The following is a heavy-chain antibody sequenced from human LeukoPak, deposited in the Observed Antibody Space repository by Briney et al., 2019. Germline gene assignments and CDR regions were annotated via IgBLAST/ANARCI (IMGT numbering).Heavy chain of an antibody. V-gene: IGHV3-23*01. D-gene: IGHD6-19*01. CDR1: GFTFSSYA. CDR3: AKVNTRSIAVAGKGWFDP. CDR2: ISGSGGST. Sequence: GGSLRLSCAASGFTFSSYAMSWVRQAPGKGLEWDSAISGSGGSTYYADSVKGRFTISRDNSKNTLYLQMNSLRAEDTAVYYCAKVNTRSIAVAGKGWFDPWGQGTLVTVSS. J-gene: IGHJ5*02.